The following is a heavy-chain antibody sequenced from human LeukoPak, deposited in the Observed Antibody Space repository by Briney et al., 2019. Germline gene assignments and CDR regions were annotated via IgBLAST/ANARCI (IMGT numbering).Heavy chain of an antibody. Sequence: GGSLRLSCAAFGFTFRDYYMGWIRQAPGKGLEWVSYITSSGSRIYNADSVKGRFTISRDNAKNSLYLQMNSLRAEDTAVYYCARAFNDAFDIWGQGTTVTVSS. CDR2: ITSSGSRI. J-gene: IGHJ3*02. CDR3: ARAFNDAFDI. CDR1: GFTFRDYY. V-gene: IGHV3-11*04.